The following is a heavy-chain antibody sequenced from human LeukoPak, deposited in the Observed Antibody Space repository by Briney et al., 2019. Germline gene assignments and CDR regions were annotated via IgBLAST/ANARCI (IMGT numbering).Heavy chain of an antibody. Sequence: GASVKVSCKASGYTFTSLDINWVRQATGQGLEWMGWINPNSGNRGYAQQFQGRVTITADESTSTAYMELSSLRSEGTAVYYCARAGYCSSTSCYTYYFDYWGQGTLVTVSS. CDR3: ARAGYCSSTSCYTYYFDY. J-gene: IGHJ4*02. CDR2: INPNSGNR. V-gene: IGHV1-8*03. CDR1: GYTFTSLD. D-gene: IGHD2-2*02.